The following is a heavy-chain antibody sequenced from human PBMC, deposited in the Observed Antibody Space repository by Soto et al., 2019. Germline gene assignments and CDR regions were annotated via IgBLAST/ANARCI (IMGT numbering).Heavy chain of an antibody. V-gene: IGHV3-30*03. J-gene: IGHJ5*02. CDR1: GFTFSSNG. D-gene: IGHD5-12*01. CDR2: ISKDGSNK. Sequence: PGGSLRLSCAASGFTFSSNGMHWVRQAPGKGLEWVAIISKDGSNKYYADSVKGRSTISRDNSKNTLYLEVISLRTEDTAVYYCARDGVRGYDYNWFDPWGQGTLVTVSS. CDR3: ARDGVRGYDYNWFDP.